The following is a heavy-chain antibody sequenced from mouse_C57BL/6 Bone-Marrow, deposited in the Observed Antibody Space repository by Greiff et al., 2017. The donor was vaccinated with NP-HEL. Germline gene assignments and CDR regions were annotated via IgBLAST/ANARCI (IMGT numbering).Heavy chain of an antibody. Sequence: EVKLMESAGGLVQPGSSMKLSCTASGFTFSDYYMAWVRQVPEKGLEWVANINYDGSSTYYLDSLKSRFIISRDNAKNILYLQMSSLKSEDTATYYGARAYGSREFYFDYWGQGTTLTVSS. J-gene: IGHJ2*01. CDR2: INYDGSST. D-gene: IGHD1-1*01. CDR1: GFTFSDYY. V-gene: IGHV5-16*01. CDR3: ARAYGSREFYFDY.